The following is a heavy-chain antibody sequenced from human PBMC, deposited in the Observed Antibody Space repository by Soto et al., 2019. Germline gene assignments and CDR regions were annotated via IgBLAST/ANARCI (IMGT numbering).Heavy chain of an antibody. V-gene: IGHV4-31*03. D-gene: IGHD5-12*01. Sequence: QVQLQESGPGLVKPSQTLSLSCTVSGGSLSSGGYYWSWIRQHPGKGLEWIGFIYYSGSTYYNPSLKSRVTFSVDTSQNQFSLKLSSVTAADPAVYYCARDTQRGYSGYFDSWGQGTRVTVSS. CDR3: ARDTQRGYSGYFDS. CDR2: IYYSGST. J-gene: IGHJ4*02. CDR1: GGSLSSGGYY.